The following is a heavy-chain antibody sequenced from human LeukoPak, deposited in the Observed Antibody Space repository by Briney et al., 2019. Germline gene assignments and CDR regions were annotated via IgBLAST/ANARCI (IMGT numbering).Heavy chain of an antibody. CDR1: GFTFSSYS. V-gene: IGHV4-34*01. Sequence: GSLRLSCAASGFTFSSYSMNWVRQAPGKGLEWIGEINHSGSTNYNPSLKSRVTISVDTSKNQFSLKLSSVTAADTAVYYCARGRPAAGTRGIDRWGQGTLVTVSS. J-gene: IGHJ5*02. CDR3: ARGRPAAGTRGIDR. D-gene: IGHD6-13*01. CDR2: INHSGST.